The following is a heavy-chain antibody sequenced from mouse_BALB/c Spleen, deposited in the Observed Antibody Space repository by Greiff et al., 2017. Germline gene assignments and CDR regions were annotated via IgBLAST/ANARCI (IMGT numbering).Heavy chain of an antibody. V-gene: IGHV1-87*01. D-gene: IGHD1-1*01. J-gene: IGHJ3*01. CDR3: ARWDYYGSSFAY. CDR1: GYTFTSYW. CDR2: IYPGDGDT. Sequence: QQSGAELARPGASVKLSCKASGYTFTSYWMQWVKQRPGQGLEWIGAIYPGDGDTRYTQKFKGKATLTADKSSSTAYMQLSSLASEDSAVYYCARWDYYGSSFAYWGQGTLVTVSA.